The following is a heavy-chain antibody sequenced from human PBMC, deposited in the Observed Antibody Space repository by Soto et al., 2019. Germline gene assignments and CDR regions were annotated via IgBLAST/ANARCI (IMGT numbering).Heavy chain of an antibody. J-gene: IGHJ4*02. D-gene: IGHD2-2*01. Sequence: PGGSLRLSCAASGFTFSSYSMNLVRQAPGKGLEWVSSISSSSSYIYYADSVKGRFTISRDNAKNSLYLQMNSLRAEDTAVYYCARVTQAIVVVPAATTMKIDYWGQGTLVTVSS. CDR3: ARVTQAIVVVPAATTMKIDY. CDR2: ISSSSSYI. V-gene: IGHV3-21*01. CDR1: GFTFSSYS.